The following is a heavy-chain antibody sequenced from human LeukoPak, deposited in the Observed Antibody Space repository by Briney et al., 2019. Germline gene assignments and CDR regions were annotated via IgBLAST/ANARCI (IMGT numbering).Heavy chain of an antibody. J-gene: IGHJ6*02. V-gene: IGHV1-2*02. CDR2: INPNSDNT. D-gene: IGHD3-10*01. CDR1: GYTFTGYY. Sequence: ASVKVSCKACGYTFTGYYMHWLRQAPGQGLESMGWINPNSDNTGYAQKFQGKVTMTRNTSRSTAYMELSRLRSEDTAVYSCARSMVRGPKGMDVWGQGTTVTVSS. CDR3: ARSMVRGPKGMDV.